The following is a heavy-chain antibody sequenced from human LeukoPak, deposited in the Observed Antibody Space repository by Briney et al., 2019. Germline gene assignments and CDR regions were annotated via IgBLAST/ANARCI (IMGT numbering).Heavy chain of an antibody. CDR1: GGSFSGYY. CDR3: ARGRYGSGSYVQSHNYFDY. Sequence: LETLSLTCAVYGGSFSGYYWSWISQPPGKGLEWIGEINHSGSTNYNPSLKSRVTISVDTSENQFSLKLSSVTAADTAVYYCARGRYGSGSYVQSHNYFDYWGQGTLVTVSS. J-gene: IGHJ4*02. D-gene: IGHD3-10*01. V-gene: IGHV4-34*01. CDR2: INHSGST.